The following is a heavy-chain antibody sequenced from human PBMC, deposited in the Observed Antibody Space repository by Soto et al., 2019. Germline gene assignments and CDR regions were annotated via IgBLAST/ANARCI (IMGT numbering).Heavy chain of an antibody. Sequence: QVQLVESGGGVVQPGRSLRLSCVASGVSFSTYGMHWVRQAPGKGLEWVASIWHDGIYQFHADAVKGRFAISRDNSMNSLYLQMNSLTVEYTAMYYCATEGVVGYCSSWGAFWGPGTLVTVSS. J-gene: IGHJ4*02. D-gene: IGHD6-13*01. CDR2: IWHDGIYQ. V-gene: IGHV3-33*01. CDR1: GVSFSTYG. CDR3: ATEGVVGYCSSWGAF.